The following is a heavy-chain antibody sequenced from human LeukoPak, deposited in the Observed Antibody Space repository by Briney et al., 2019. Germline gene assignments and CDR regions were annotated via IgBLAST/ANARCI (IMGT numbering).Heavy chain of an antibody. Sequence: ASVTVSCKASGYTFTSYDRNGGGRATGQGREWRGWMNPNSGNTGYAQKFQARVSITRNTSISTAHMELSSLRSEDTAVYYCAREPTGGYYYYMDVWGKGTTVTVSS. CDR3: AREPTGGYYYYMDV. CDR1: GYTFTSYD. D-gene: IGHD3-10*01. J-gene: IGHJ6*03. CDR2: MNPNSGNT. V-gene: IGHV1-8*03.